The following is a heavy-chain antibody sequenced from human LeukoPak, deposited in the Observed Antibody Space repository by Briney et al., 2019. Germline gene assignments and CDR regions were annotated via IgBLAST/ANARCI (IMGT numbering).Heavy chain of an antibody. V-gene: IGHV3-23*01. CDR1: GFTFSSDA. CDR3: AKVANVLLWFGESSGAFDI. CDR2: ISGSGGST. J-gene: IGHJ3*02. D-gene: IGHD3-10*01. Sequence: GGSLRLSCAASGFTFSSDAMSWVRQAPGKGLEWVSAISGSGGSTYYADSVKGRFTISRDNSKNTLYLQMNSLRAEDTAVYYCAKVANVLLWFGESSGAFDIWGQGTMVTVSS.